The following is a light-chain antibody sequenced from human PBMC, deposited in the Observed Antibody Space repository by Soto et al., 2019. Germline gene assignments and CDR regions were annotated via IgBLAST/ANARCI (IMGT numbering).Light chain of an antibody. J-gene: IGKJ1*01. CDR1: ESGTTY. CDR3: QHRSDWAWT. CDR2: DVS. Sequence: EIVLTQSPATLSLSPGERGTLSCRASESGTTYLAWYQQRPGQAPRLLVYDVSNRATGIPARLSGSGSGTDFTLTISNLEPEDFAVYYCQHRSDWAWTFGQGTKVDIK. V-gene: IGKV3-11*01.